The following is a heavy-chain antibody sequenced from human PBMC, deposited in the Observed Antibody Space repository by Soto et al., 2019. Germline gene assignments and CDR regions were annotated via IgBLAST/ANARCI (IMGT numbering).Heavy chain of an antibody. CDR2: INAGNGNT. Sequence: QVQLVQSGAEVKKPGASVRVSCKASGFTFTSYAIHWVRQAPGQRLEWMGWINAGNGNTEYSQNIQGRVTISRDTSANTAYLDLSSLKSGDTAVYYCARGSEPAYSTWYVNGDYWGQGTLVTVSS. D-gene: IGHD2-2*01. CDR3: ARGSEPAYSTWYVNGDY. J-gene: IGHJ4*02. V-gene: IGHV1-3*01. CDR1: GFTFTSYA.